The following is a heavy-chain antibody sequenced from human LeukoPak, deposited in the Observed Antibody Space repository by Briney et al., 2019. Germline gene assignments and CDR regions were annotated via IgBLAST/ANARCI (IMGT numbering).Heavy chain of an antibody. J-gene: IGHJ6*04. CDR2: ISSSGSTI. Sequence: GGSLRLSCAASGFTFSSYSMNWVRQAPGKGLELVSYISSSGSTIYYADSVKGRFTISRDNAKNSLYLQMNSLRAEDTAVYYCAELGITMIGGVWGKGTTVTISS. V-gene: IGHV3-48*04. D-gene: IGHD3-10*02. CDR1: GFTFSSYS. CDR3: AELGITMIGGV.